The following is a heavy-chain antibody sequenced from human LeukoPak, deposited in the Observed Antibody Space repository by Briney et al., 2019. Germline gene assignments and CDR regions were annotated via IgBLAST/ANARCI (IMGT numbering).Heavy chain of an antibody. D-gene: IGHD3-3*01. V-gene: IGHV3-23*01. CDR1: GFTFSSYA. CDR2: ISGSGGST. CDR3: AKDPHSYYFWSGSPPDY. J-gene: IGHJ4*02. Sequence: GGSLRLSCAASGFTFSSYAMSWVRQAPGKGLEWVAAISGSGGSTYYADSVKGRFTIARDNSKNTLYLQMNSLRSEDTAVYYCAKDPHSYYFWSGSPPDYWPQGTLFTASS.